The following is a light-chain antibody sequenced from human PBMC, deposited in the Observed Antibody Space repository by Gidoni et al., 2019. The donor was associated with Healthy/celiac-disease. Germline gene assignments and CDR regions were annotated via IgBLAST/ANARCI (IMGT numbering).Light chain of an antibody. CDR2: AAS. CDR1: QGISSY. J-gene: IGKJ5*01. V-gene: IGKV1-9*01. CDR3: QQLNSYTLIT. Sequence: DIQLTQSPSFLSASVGDRVTITCRASQGISSYLAWYQQKPVKAPKLLIYAASTLQSGVPSRCSGSGSGTEVTLTISSRQPEEFATYYCQQLNSYTLITFGQGTRLEIK.